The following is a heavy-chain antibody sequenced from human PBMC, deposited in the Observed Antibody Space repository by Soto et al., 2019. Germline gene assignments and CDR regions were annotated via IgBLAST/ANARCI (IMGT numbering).Heavy chain of an antibody. J-gene: IGHJ3*02. Sequence: SHPLXLTCAISWDTVSINSACVNFIRQSPSRCLEWLGRTYYRSKWYNDYAVSVKSRITINPDTSKSQFSLQLNSVTPEDTGVYYCERAIVVVTADIKNDFDIWGQGTMVTVSS. CDR3: ERAIVVVTADIKNDFDI. CDR2: TYYRSKWYN. V-gene: IGHV6-1*01. D-gene: IGHD2-2*01. CDR1: WDTVSINSAC.